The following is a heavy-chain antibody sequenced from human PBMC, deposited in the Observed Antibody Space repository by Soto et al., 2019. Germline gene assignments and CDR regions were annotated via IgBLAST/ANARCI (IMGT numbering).Heavy chain of an antibody. CDR3: ARTGQQWLVDH. D-gene: IGHD6-19*01. CDR2: IKQEGREK. Sequence: EVQLVESGGGLVQPGGSLRLSCAASGFTFSNYWMTWFCQAPGKGLEWVANIKQEGREKYYVDAVTGRFTLSRDNAKNSRYLQMDSLRAEDTAVYYCARTGQQWLVDHWGQGTLVTVSS. CDR1: GFTFSNYW. V-gene: IGHV3-7*01. J-gene: IGHJ1*01.